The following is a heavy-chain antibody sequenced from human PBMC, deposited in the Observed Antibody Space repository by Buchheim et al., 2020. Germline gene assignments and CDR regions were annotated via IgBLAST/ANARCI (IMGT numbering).Heavy chain of an antibody. CDR2: IYYSGST. CDR1: GGSISSYY. CDR3: ARWVPNDFWSGYSDY. D-gene: IGHD3-3*01. J-gene: IGHJ4*02. V-gene: IGHV4-59*01. Sequence: QVQLQESGPGLVKPSETLSLTCTVSGGSISSYYWSWIRQPPGKGLEWIGYIYYSGSTHYNPSLKSRVTISVDTAKNQFSLKLSSVTAADTAVYYCARWVPNDFWSGYSDYWGQGTL.